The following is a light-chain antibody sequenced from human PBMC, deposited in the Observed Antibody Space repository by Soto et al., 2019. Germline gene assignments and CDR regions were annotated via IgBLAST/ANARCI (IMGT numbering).Light chain of an antibody. Sequence: DIQMTQSPSSLSASVGDRVSITCRASQSISSSLNWYQQKPGKAPNLLIFEASSLQSGVPSRFSRSGSETYFTLTINRLQPEDFATYYCQQSYSTPPGYTFGQGTRLEIK. V-gene: IGKV1-39*01. CDR2: EAS. J-gene: IGKJ2*01. CDR1: QSISSS. CDR3: QQSYSTPPGYT.